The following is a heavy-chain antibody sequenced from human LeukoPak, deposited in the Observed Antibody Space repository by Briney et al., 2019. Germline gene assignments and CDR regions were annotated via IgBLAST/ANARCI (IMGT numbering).Heavy chain of an antibody. CDR3: AKDLGPGSMATSPGFDY. J-gene: IGHJ4*02. D-gene: IGHD5-24*01. CDR2: LSRDSFT. V-gene: IGHV3-21*04. Sequence: PGGSPGVSCSGSGFISSKFNLNWVRQAPRNGLGGVLSLSRDSFTFYAESVKGRFTTSRDNGKNSLYLQMNSLRAEDTALYYCAKDLGPGSMATSPGFDYWGQGTLVTVSS. CDR1: GFISSKFN.